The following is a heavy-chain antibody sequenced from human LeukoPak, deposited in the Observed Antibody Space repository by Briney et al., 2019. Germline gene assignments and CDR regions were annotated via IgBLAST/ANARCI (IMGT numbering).Heavy chain of an antibody. V-gene: IGHV4-59*01. D-gene: IGHD3-22*01. CDR2: IYYSGST. J-gene: IGHJ4*02. CDR1: GGSISSYY. Sequence: PSETLSLTCTVSGGSISSYYWSWIRQPPGKGLEWIGYIYYSGSTNYNPSLKSRVTISVDTSKNQFSLKLSSVTAADTAVYYCARMIVVVSPLYYFDYWGQGTLVTVSS. CDR3: ARMIVVVSPLYYFDY.